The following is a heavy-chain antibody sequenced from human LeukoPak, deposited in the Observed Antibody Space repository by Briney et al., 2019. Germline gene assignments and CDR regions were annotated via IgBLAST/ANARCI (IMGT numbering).Heavy chain of an antibody. D-gene: IGHD1-7*01. V-gene: IGHV4-39*07. CDR1: GGSVSSSGYY. J-gene: IGHJ6*02. Sequence: SETLSLTCTVSGGSVSSSGYYWGWIRQPPGKGLEWIGSIYYSGSTYYSPSIKSRVTISVDTSKNQFSLKLSSVTAADTAVYYCARDSVTGTRDGMDVWGQGTTVTVSS. CDR2: IYYSGST. CDR3: ARDSVTGTRDGMDV.